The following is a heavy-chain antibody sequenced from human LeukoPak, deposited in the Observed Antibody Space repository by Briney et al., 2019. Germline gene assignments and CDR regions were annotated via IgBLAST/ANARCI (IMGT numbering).Heavy chain of an antibody. Sequence: VGSLRLSCAASRFTFSNYGMHCVRQSPGKGLEGVAFIRFDGSNKNYANSVKGRFTISRDNSKNTLYLQMNSLRAEDTAVYYCAKKGSSSWYHFDYWGQGTLVTVSS. CDR1: RFTFSNYG. J-gene: IGHJ4*02. CDR3: AKKGSSSWYHFDY. D-gene: IGHD6-13*01. V-gene: IGHV3-30*02. CDR2: IRFDGSNK.